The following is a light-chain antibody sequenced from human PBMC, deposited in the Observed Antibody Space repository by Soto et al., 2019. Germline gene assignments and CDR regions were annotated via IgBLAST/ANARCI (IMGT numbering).Light chain of an antibody. V-gene: IGKV1-39*01. CDR2: AAS. CDR3: QQSYSTPIT. J-gene: IGKJ5*01. CDR1: KRISIY. Sequence: IQMTKPHSSLSESVVDRVTIPCRGSKRISIYLNWYQQKPGKAPKLLIYAASSLQSGVPSRVSGSVSGTDFTLTISSLQPEEFATYYCQQSYSTPITFGQGTRWRL.